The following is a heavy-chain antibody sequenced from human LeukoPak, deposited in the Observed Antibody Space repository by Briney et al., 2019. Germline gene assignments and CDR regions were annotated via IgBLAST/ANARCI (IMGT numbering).Heavy chain of an antibody. J-gene: IGHJ4*02. D-gene: IGHD5-12*01. Sequence: PGGSLRLSCAASGFTFSSYGMHWVRQAPGKGLEWVAFIRYDGGNKYYADSVKGRFTISRDNSKNTLYLQMNSLRAEDTAVYYCAKSPPIVATYFDYWGQGTLVTVSS. CDR3: AKSPPIVATYFDY. CDR2: IRYDGGNK. V-gene: IGHV3-30*02. CDR1: GFTFSSYG.